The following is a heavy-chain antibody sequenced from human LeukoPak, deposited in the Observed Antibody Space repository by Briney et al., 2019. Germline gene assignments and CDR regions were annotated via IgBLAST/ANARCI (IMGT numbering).Heavy chain of an antibody. J-gene: IGHJ4*02. Sequence: GGSLRLSCAASGFTFDDYAMHWVRQAPGKGLEWVSGISWNSGSIGYADSVKGRFTISRDNAKNSLYLQMNSLRAEDTALYYCAKGDFDYWGQGTLVTVSS. V-gene: IGHV3-9*01. CDR1: GFTFDDYA. CDR3: AKGDFDY. CDR2: ISWNSGSI.